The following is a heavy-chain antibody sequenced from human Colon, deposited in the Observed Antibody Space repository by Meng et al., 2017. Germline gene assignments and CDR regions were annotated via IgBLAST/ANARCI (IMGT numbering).Heavy chain of an antibody. D-gene: IGHD3-22*01. CDR2: TYYRSKWYN. CDR3: ARDSSSSAYSPFNY. Sequence: HVPPQQSGPVLVQPSQTLTLTCASSWDSVSSNSAAWNWIRQSPSRGLEWLGRTYYRSKWYNDYAVSVKSRITINPDTSKNQFSLQLNSVTPEDTAVYYCARDSSSSAYSPFNYWGQGTLVTVSS. V-gene: IGHV6-1*01. J-gene: IGHJ4*02. CDR1: WDSVSSNSAA.